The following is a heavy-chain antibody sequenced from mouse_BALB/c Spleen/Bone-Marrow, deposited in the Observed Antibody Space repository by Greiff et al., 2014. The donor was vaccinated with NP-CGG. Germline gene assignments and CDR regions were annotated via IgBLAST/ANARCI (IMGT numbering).Heavy chain of an antibody. J-gene: IGHJ3*01. Sequence: EVQRVESGGGLVKPGGSLKLSCAASGFTFSSYGMSWVRQTPEKRLEWVATISGGGSYTFYPDSVKGRSTVSRDNAYNNLYLQMSSLRSVDTALYYCARHAYYDQTEVWFAYWGQGTLVTVSA. CDR3: ARHAYYDQTEVWFAY. CDR2: ISGGGSYT. CDR1: GFTFSSYG. V-gene: IGHV5-9-2*01. D-gene: IGHD2-4*01.